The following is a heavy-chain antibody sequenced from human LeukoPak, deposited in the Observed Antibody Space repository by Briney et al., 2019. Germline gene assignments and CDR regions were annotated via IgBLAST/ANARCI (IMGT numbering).Heavy chain of an antibody. V-gene: IGHV3-23*01. CDR2: ISGSGGST. J-gene: IGHJ4*02. CDR1: GFTFSSYA. Sequence: GGSLRLSCAASGFTFSSYAMSWVRQAPGKGLEWVSAISGSGGSTYYADSVKGRFTISRDNSKNTLYLQMNSRIAEDTAVDYCAKKKFAYSSGSEFDYWGQGTLVTVSS. D-gene: IGHD3-22*01. CDR3: AKKKFAYSSGSEFDY.